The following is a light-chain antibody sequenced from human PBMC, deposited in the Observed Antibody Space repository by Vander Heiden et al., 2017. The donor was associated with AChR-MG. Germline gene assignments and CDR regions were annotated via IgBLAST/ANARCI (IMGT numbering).Light chain of an antibody. CDR3: QVWDSSINHVV. CDR1: GIGSKV. Sequence: SYVLTPAPSVSVAPGQTATVTCGGNGIGSKVCQWYQQKAAQTRVVVIYDDSDRPSGIPERFSGSNSGATATLTISRVEAGDEATYYCQVWDSSINHVVFGRGTRLTVL. J-gene: IGLJ3*02. V-gene: IGLV3-21*02. CDR2: DDS.